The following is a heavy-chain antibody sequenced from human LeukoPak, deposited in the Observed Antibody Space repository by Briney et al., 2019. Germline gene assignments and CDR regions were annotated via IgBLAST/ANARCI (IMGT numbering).Heavy chain of an antibody. CDR2: IYSGST. CDR1: GGSISSSSYY. V-gene: IGHV4-39*07. D-gene: IGHD6-19*01. CDR3: ARGTIAVAGTGIDY. Sequence: PSETLSLTCTVSGGSISSSSYYWGWIRQPPGKGLEWIGSIYSGSTYYNPSLKSRVTISVDTSKNQFSLKLSSVTAADTAVYYCARGTIAVAGTGIDYWGQGTLVTVSS. J-gene: IGHJ4*02.